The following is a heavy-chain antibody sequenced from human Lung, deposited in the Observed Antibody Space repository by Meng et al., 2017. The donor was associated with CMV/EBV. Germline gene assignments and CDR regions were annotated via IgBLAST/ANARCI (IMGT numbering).Heavy chain of an antibody. CDR1: GYIFTNYD. CDR2: ISVKNGEA. J-gene: IGHJ2*01. Sequence: VQRLQAGADANKPGASIKVPCKASGYIFTNYDISWVRQAPGQGLEWMGWISVKNGEAKYPQNFQGRVTMTTDTTTSTAYMELRSLTSDDTDVYYCARYVPNGSFWYFDFWGRGTLVTVSS. CDR3: ARYVPNGSFWYFDF. D-gene: IGHD6-13*01. V-gene: IGHV1-18*01.